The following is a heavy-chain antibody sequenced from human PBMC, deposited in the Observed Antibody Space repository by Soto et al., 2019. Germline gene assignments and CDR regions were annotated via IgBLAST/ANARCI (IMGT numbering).Heavy chain of an antibody. CDR3: AREGQSTIMAFYFDY. J-gene: IGHJ4*02. CDR2: INPSGGSA. V-gene: IGHV1-46*01. Sequence: QVQLVQSGAEVRKPGTSVRVSCKASGYTLSNYFMHWVRQAPGQGLQWVGVINPSGGSATYAEKFQDRVTMTRDTSTSTGYLELSSLRSEDTAVYYCAREGQSTIMAFYFDYWGQGTLVTVSS. CDR1: GYTLSNYF. D-gene: IGHD1-1*01.